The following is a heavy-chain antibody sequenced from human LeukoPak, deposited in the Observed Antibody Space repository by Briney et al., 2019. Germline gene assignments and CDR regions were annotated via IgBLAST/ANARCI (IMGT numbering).Heavy chain of an antibody. CDR1: GYSISSGYY. CDR3: ARDVLRFLEWPLTPSGGMDV. D-gene: IGHD3-3*01. J-gene: IGHJ6*02. V-gene: IGHV4-61*02. CDR2: IYTSGST. Sequence: ASETLSLTCAVSGYSISSGYYWGWIRQPAGKGLEWIGRIYTSGSTNYNPSLKSRVTISVDTSKNQFSLKLSSVTAADTAVYYCARDVLRFLEWPLTPSGGMDVWGQGTTVTVSS.